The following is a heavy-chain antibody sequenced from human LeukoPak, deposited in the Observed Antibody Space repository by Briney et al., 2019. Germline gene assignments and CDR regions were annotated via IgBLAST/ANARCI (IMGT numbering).Heavy chain of an antibody. J-gene: IGHJ4*02. Sequence: GGSLRLSCAASGFTFSSYAMSWVRHAPGKGLEWVSGISGSGDSTYYADSVKGRFTISRDNAKNSLYLQMNSLRDEDTAVYYCARNLYSGWLTFDYWGQGTLVTVSS. CDR1: GFTFSSYA. V-gene: IGHV3-23*01. D-gene: IGHD6-19*01. CDR3: ARNLYSGWLTFDY. CDR2: ISGSGDST.